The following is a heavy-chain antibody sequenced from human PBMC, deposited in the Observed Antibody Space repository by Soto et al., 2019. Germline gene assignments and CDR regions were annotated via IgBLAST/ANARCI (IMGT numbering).Heavy chain of an antibody. CDR1: GFTFSSYA. CDR3: VRAAQQDYYYGMEG. J-gene: IGHJ6*02. D-gene: IGHD6-13*01. CDR2: INSNGGST. V-gene: IGHV3-64D*06. Sequence: VESLRLSCSASGFTFSSYAMHWVRQAPGKGLEYLSGINSNGGSTYFADSVKGGFTISRDNSNNTLSLQMSSLRAEDTAVYFFVRAAQQDYYYGMEGWGPGTTVT.